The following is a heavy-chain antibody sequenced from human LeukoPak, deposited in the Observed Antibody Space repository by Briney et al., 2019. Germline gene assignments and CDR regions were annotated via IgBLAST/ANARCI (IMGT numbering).Heavy chain of an antibody. CDR3: ARGSGDWFDP. Sequence: GGSLRLSCAASGFTFSDYYMSWIRQAPGKGLEWVSYISSSSSYTNYADSVKGRFTISRDNSKNTLFLQMNSLRAEDTAVYYCARGSGDWFDPWGQGSLVTVSS. V-gene: IGHV3-11*06. CDR2: ISSSSSYT. J-gene: IGHJ5*02. CDR1: GFTFSDYY. D-gene: IGHD1-26*01.